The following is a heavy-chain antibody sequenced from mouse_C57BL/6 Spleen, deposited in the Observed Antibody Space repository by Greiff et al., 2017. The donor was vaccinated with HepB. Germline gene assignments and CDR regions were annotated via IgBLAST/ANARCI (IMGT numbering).Heavy chain of an antibody. V-gene: IGHV1-69*01. J-gene: IGHJ2*01. Sequence: VQLQQPGAELVMPGASVKLSCKASGYTFTSYWMHWVKQRPGQGLEWIGEIDPSDSYTNYNQKFKGKSTLTVDKSSSTAYMQLSSLTSEDSAVYYCARTGTKDFDYWGQGTTLTVSS. CDR3: ARTGTKDFDY. CDR2: IDPSDSYT. D-gene: IGHD4-1*01. CDR1: GYTFTSYW.